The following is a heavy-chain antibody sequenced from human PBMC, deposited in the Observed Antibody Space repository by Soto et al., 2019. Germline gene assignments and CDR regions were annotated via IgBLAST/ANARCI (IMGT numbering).Heavy chain of an antibody. CDR1: GFTFSDYD. D-gene: IGHD2-15*01. V-gene: IGHV3-11*01. CDR3: ARYCSDGSCSDY. Sequence: PGGSLRLSCAASGFTFSDYDMSWIRQAPGKGLEWVSHISSSGSTKYYADSVKGRFTISRDNAKNSLYLQMNSLRADDTAVYYCARYCSDGSCSDYWGQGTLVTVSS. J-gene: IGHJ4*02. CDR2: ISSSGSTK.